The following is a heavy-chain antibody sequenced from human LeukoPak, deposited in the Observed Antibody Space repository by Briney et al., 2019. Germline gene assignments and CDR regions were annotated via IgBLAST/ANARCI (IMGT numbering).Heavy chain of an antibody. CDR3: ARDHSGTQDY. CDR1: GFTFSNYG. CDR2: IWDDGSNE. Sequence: GGSLRLSCAASGFTFSNYGMHWVRQAPGKGLEWVAVIWDDGSNEYYADSVKGRFTIFRDNRRNTLYLQMNSLSAEDTAVYSCARDHSGTQDYWGQGTLVTVSS. V-gene: IGHV3-33*01. J-gene: IGHJ4*02. D-gene: IGHD1-1*01.